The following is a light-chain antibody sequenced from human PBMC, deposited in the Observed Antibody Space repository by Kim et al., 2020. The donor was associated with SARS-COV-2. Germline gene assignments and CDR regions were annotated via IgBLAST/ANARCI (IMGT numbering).Light chain of an antibody. CDR2: DAS. J-gene: IGKJ1*01. V-gene: IGKV3-15*01. CDR1: QSVSTN. CDR3: QQSNKWPRT. Sequence: EIVMTQSPATLSLSPGERATLSCRASQSVSTNLVWYQQKPGQAPRLLMYDASTRATGIPARFSGSGSGTEFTLTISSLQSEDFGVYYCQQSNKWPRTFGEGTKVDIK.